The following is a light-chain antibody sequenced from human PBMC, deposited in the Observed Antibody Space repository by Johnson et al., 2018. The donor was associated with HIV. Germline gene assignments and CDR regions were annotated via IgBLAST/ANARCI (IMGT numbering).Light chain of an antibody. CDR3: GTWDSSLSAHYV. CDR1: SSNIGTNY. CDR2: ENN. J-gene: IGLJ1*01. V-gene: IGLV1-51*02. Sequence: QSVLTQPPSVSAAPGQKVTVSCSGSSSNIGTNYVSWYQHLPGTAPKLLIYENNKRPSGIPDRFSGSKSDTSATLGITGLQTGDEADYYCGTWDSSLSAHYVFGTGTKITVL.